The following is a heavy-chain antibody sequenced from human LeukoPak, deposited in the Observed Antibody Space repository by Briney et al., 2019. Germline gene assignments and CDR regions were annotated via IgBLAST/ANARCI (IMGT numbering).Heavy chain of an antibody. CDR2: FSNHGSTT. CDR3: ARGSKWSFDY. J-gene: IGHJ4*02. V-gene: IGHV3-74*01. Sequence: PGGSLRLSCAASGFTFSRFWMHWVRQVPGKGLVWVSRFSNHGSTTDYADSVKGRFTISRDNAKNTLYLQMNSLRAEDAAVYYCARGSKWSFDYWGQGTLVTVSS. D-gene: IGHD2-15*01. CDR1: GFTFSRFW.